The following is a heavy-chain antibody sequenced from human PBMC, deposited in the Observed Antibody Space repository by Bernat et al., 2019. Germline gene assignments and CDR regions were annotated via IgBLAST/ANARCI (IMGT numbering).Heavy chain of an antibody. V-gene: IGHV4-39*01. CDR2: IYYSGST. Sequence: QLQLQESGPGLVKPSETLSLICTVSGGSISSSSYYWGWIRQPPGKGLEWIGSIYYSGSTYYNPSLKSRVTISVDTSKNQFSLKLSSVTAADTAVYYCARRPLDFWSGLDYWGQGTLVTVSS. D-gene: IGHD3-3*01. CDR3: ARRPLDFWSGLDY. CDR1: GGSISSSSYY. J-gene: IGHJ4*02.